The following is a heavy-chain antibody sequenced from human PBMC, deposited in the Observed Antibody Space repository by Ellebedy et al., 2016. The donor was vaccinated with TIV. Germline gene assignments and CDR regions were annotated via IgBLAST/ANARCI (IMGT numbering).Heavy chain of an antibody. D-gene: IGHD5-24*01. Sequence: SETLSLTCTVSGGSGSISTYYWSWIRHPAGKGPEWIGHIYTSGSTNYNPSLKSRVTMSVDTSKKEFSLKLSSVTAADTAVYFCARAEEGDGYNDYWGQGTLVTVSS. V-gene: IGHV4-4*07. CDR3: ARAEEGDGYNDY. CDR1: GGSGSISTYY. CDR2: IYTSGST. J-gene: IGHJ4*02.